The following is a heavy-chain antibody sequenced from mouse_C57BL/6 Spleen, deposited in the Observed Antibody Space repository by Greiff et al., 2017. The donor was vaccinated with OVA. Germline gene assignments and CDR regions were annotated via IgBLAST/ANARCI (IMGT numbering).Heavy chain of an antibody. CDR2: INPNYGTT. D-gene: IGHD3-2*02. CDR1: GYSFTDYN. J-gene: IGHJ4*01. CDR3: ASYDSSGYVGMNYYAMDY. Sequence: QLQESGPELVKPGASVKISCKASGYSFTDYNMNWVKQSNGKSLEWIGVINPNYGTTSYNQKFKGKATLTVDQSSSTAYMQLNSLTSEDSAVYYCASYDSSGYVGMNYYAMDYWGQGTSVTVSS. V-gene: IGHV1-39*01.